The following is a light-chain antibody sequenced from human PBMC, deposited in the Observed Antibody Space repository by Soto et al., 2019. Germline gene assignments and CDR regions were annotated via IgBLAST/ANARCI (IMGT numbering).Light chain of an antibody. V-gene: IGKV1-16*02. J-gene: IGKJ4*01. CDR3: QQYHSYPVT. CDR1: QGINNF. Sequence: DIQMTQSPSSLSASVGDTVTITCRASQGINNFLAWFQQKPGKAPKSLIYGASSLQSGVPSKFGGSGSDTRFTLTISSLQPEDSATYFCQQYHSYPVTFGGGTKVEIK. CDR2: GAS.